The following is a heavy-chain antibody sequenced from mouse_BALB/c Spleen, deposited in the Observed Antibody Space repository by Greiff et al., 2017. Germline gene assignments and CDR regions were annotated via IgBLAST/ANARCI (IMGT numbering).Heavy chain of an antibody. CDR2: ISYSGST. V-gene: IGHV3-2*02. Sequence: EVQLQQSGPGLVKPSQSLSLTCTVTGYSITSDYAWNWSRQFPGNKLEWVGYISYSGSTSYKPSLKSRISITRDTSKNQFFLQLNSVTTEDTATYYCARGRYSNYGAMDYWGQGTSVTVSS. D-gene: IGHD2-5*01. CDR3: ARGRYSNYGAMDY. J-gene: IGHJ4*01. CDR1: GYSITSDYA.